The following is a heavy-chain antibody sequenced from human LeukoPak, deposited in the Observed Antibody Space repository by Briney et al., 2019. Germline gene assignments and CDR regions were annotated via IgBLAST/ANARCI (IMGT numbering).Heavy chain of an antibody. CDR3: ARIKEFGELSGPNWFDP. CDR1: GYTFTSYG. Sequence: ASVKVSCKASGYTFTSYGISWVRQAPGQGLEWMGWISAYNGNTNYAQKLQGRVTMTTDTSTSTAYMELRSLRSDDTAVYYCARIKEFGELSGPNWFDPWGQGTLVTVSS. D-gene: IGHD3-10*01. CDR2: ISAYNGNT. V-gene: IGHV1-18*01. J-gene: IGHJ5*02.